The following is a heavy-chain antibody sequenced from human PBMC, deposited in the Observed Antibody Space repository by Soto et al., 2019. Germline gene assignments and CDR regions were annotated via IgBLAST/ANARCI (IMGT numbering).Heavy chain of an antibody. CDR3: ASDLSGRADV. V-gene: IGHV3-74*01. J-gene: IGHJ6*02. D-gene: IGHD3-10*01. CDR2: MNEDGGTT. CDR1: GFTFSSYW. Sequence: GGSLRLSCAASGFTFSSYWMHWVCQAPGKGLVWVSRMNEDGGTTDYADSVKGRFTISRDNAKNTLYLQMNSLRVEDTAVYYCASDLSGRADVWGQGTTVTVSS.